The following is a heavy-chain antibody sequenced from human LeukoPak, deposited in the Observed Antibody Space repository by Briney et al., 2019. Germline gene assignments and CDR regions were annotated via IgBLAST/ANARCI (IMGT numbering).Heavy chain of an antibody. J-gene: IGHJ4*02. CDR3: ASFPYYDSSGYFDY. Sequence: SETLSLTCTVSGGSISSYYWSWIRQPPGKGLEWIGYIYYSGSTNYNPSLKSRVTISVDTSKNQFSLKLSSVTAVDTAVYYCASFPYYDSSGYFDYWGQGTLVTVSS. D-gene: IGHD3-22*01. CDR1: GGSISSYY. CDR2: IYYSGST. V-gene: IGHV4-59*08.